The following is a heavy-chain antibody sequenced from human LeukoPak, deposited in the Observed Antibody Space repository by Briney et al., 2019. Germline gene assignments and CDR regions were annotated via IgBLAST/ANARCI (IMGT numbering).Heavy chain of an antibody. Sequence: PSETLSLTCAVYGGSFSGYYWSWIRQPPRKGLEWIGEINHSGSTNSTPSPKSRVTISVDTSKNQFSLKLSSVTAADTAVYYCAGATYYYDSSGYYYVSYFDYWGQGTLVTVSS. CDR3: AGATYYYDSSGYYYVSYFDY. V-gene: IGHV4-34*01. CDR1: GGSFSGYY. J-gene: IGHJ4*02. CDR2: INHSGST. D-gene: IGHD3-22*01.